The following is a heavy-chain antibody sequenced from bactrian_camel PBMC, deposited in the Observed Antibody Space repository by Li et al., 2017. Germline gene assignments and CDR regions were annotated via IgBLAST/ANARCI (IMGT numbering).Heavy chain of an antibody. CDR1: KYPTSTYC. V-gene: IGHV3S1*01. CDR3: AADRMACLRPSVQLEAYNF. CDR2: IYLGGGNT. J-gene: IGHJ4*01. Sequence: VQLVESGGGSVQDGGSLKLSCIAAPKYPTSTYCMAWFRQGAGKQREGVALIYLGGGNTYYSDSVKDRLTISRVNAKNTVSLQMNRLKPEDTAMYYCAADRMACLRPSVQLEAYNFWGRGTQVTVS.